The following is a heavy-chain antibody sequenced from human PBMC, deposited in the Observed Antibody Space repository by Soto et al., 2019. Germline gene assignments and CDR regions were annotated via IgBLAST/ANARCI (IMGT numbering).Heavy chain of an antibody. V-gene: IGHV4-59*01. CDR2: IYYSGST. CDR1: GGSISSYY. D-gene: IGHD5-18*01. J-gene: IGHJ5*02. CDR3: ARDLYSYGPDWFDP. Sequence: SETLSLTCTVSGGSISSYYWSWIRQPPGKGLEWIGYIYYSGSTNYNPSLKSRVTISVDTSKNQFSLKLSSVTAADTAVYYCARDLYSYGPDWFDPWGQGTLVTVSS.